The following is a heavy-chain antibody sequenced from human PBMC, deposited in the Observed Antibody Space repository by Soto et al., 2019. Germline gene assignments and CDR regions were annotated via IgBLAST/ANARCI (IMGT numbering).Heavy chain of an antibody. J-gene: IGHJ6*02. CDR3: ARDPSGAVVNCGMDV. Sequence: QVQLVESGGGVVQPGRSLRLSCAASGFTFSSYAMHWVRQAPGKGLEWVAVISYDGSNKYYADSVKGRFTISRDNSKNTLYLQMNSLRAEDTAVYYCARDPSGAVVNCGMDVWGQGTTVTVSS. V-gene: IGHV3-30-3*01. CDR2: ISYDGSNK. CDR1: GFTFSSYA. D-gene: IGHD6-19*01.